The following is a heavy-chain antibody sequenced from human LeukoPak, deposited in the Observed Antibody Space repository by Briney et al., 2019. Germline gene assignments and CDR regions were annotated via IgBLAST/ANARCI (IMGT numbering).Heavy chain of an antibody. J-gene: IGHJ4*02. CDR3: ARNWAHLDF. V-gene: IGHV3-7*01. Sequence: PGESLRLSCAASGFTFSSSWMNWVRQAPGKGLEWVANINEHGSEIYYVDSAKGRFTIARDDAKSSLSLQMNSLRVEDTAVYYCARNWAHLDFWGQGTLVTVSS. CDR1: GFTFSSSW. CDR2: INEHGSEI. D-gene: IGHD3-16*01.